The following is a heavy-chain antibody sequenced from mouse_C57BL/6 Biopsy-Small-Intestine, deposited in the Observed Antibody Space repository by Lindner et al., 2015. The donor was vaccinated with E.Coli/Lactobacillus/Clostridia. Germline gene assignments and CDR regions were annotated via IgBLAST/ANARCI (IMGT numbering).Heavy chain of an antibody. CDR2: IMHSSGTT. Sequence: SVKVSCKVSGGIFITFAINWVRQAPGQGLEWMGEIMHSSGTTKYAQKFQGRVTLTADESTRTAFMELSDLRPDDTATYYCATKRDTAMIWGLDYWGQGALVSVSS. V-gene: IGHV1-55*01. CDR1: GGIFITFA. D-gene: IGHD2-13*01. CDR3: ATKRDTAMIWGLDY. J-gene: IGHJ4*01.